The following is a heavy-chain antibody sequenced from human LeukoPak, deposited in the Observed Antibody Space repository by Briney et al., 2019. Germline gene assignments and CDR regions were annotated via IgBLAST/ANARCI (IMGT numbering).Heavy chain of an antibody. CDR1: GGSISSYY. Sequence: KPSETLSLTCTVSGGSISSYYWSWIRQPPGKGLEWIGYIYYSGSTNYNPSLKSRVTISVDTSKNQFSLKLSSVTAADTAVYYCARRFGVLAIDYDAFDIWGQGTMVTVSS. CDR3: ARRFGVLAIDYDAFDI. V-gene: IGHV4-59*08. J-gene: IGHJ3*02. D-gene: IGHD3-10*01. CDR2: IYYSGST.